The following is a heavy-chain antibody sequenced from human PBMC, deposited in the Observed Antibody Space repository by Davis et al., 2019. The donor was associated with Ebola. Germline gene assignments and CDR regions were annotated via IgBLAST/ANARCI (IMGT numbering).Heavy chain of an antibody. CDR3: ARHAVITRYYYYGMDV. Sequence: MPGGSLRLSCTVSGGSISSYYWSWIRQPPGKGLEWIGYIYYSGSTNYNPSLKSRVTISVDTSKNQFSLKLSSVTAADTAVYYCARHAVITRYYYYGMDVWGQGTTVTVSS. J-gene: IGHJ6*02. D-gene: IGHD3-22*01. CDR1: GGSISSYY. CDR2: IYYSGST. V-gene: IGHV4-59*08.